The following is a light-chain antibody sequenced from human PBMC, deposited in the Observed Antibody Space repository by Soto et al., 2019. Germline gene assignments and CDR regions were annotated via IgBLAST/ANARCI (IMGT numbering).Light chain of an antibody. Sequence: DILLTQSPATLSLSPGERATLSCRASQSVGSYLAWYQQRPGQAPKLLIYDASNRATGIPARFSARGSGTDFTPTISSLEPEDFAVYYCQQRANWPLTFGPGTKVDFK. J-gene: IGKJ3*01. V-gene: IGKV3-11*01. CDR2: DAS. CDR1: QSVGSY. CDR3: QQRANWPLT.